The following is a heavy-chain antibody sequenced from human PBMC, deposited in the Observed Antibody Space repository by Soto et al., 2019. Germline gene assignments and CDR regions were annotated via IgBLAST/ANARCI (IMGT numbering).Heavy chain of an antibody. V-gene: IGHV3-21*01. CDR1: GFTFSSYS. Sequence: EVQLVESGGGLVKPGGSLRLSCAASGFTFSSYSMNWVRQAPGKGLEWVSSISSTSSYIYYADSLKGRFTISRDNAKQSLYLEMNSLRAEDTAVSYCVRDHQHAAFDLWGQGTMVTVSS. CDR2: ISSTSSYI. CDR3: VRDHQHAAFDL. J-gene: IGHJ3*01. D-gene: IGHD2-2*01.